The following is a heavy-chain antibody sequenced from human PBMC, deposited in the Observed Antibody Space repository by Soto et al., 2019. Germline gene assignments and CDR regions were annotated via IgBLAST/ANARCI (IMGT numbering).Heavy chain of an antibody. Sequence: EVQLVESGGGLVQPGGSLRLSCAASGFTFSDHYMDWVRQAPGKGLEWVSRIKNKANSYTTEYAASVKGRCTISSDDSKTPLDLQMNRLKTEDTAVYYCARVRLGVTTRLFDYWGQGTLVTVSS. CDR1: GFTFSDHY. D-gene: IGHD6-25*01. V-gene: IGHV3-72*01. CDR3: ARVRLGVTTRLFDY. J-gene: IGHJ4*02. CDR2: IKNKANSYTT.